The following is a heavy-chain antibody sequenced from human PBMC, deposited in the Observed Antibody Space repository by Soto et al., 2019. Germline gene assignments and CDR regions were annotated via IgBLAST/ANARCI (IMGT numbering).Heavy chain of an antibody. V-gene: IGHV6-1*01. CDR1: GISVSTYSAG. CDR2: TYYRSKWYT. Sequence: PSQTLSLTCAISGISVSTYSAGWNWIRQSPSRGLEWLGRTYYRSKWYTDYAPSVESRITINPDTSMNQFSLQLSSVTPEDTALYFRARGYGSGWPFDSWGQGTLVTVSS. D-gene: IGHD6-19*01. CDR3: ARGYGSGWPFDS. J-gene: IGHJ4*02.